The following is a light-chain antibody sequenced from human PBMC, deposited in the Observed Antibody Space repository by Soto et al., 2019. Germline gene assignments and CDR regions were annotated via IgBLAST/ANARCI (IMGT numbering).Light chain of an antibody. V-gene: IGLV1-40*01. CDR2: NYV. J-gene: IGLJ1*01. CDR3: SSYAGSSNV. CDR1: SSNIGAGYG. Sequence: QSVLTQPPSVSGAPGQRVTISCAGTSSNIGAGYGVHWYQQLPGRAPKLLIHNYVNRPSGVPDRFSGSKSGTSASLAITGLQAEDEADYYCSSYAGSSNVFGTGTKLTVL.